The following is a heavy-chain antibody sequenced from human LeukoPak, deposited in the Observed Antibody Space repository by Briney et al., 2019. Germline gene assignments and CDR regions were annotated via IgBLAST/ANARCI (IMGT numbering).Heavy chain of an antibody. CDR2: IYYSGST. Sequence: PSETLSLTCTVSGGSINNYYWSWIRQPPGKGLEWIGYIYYSGSTNYNPSLKSRVIISADTSKNQFSLKLSSVTAADTAVYYCTRGIWEEVAGLYYFDYWGQGTLVTVSS. V-gene: IGHV4-59*08. CDR3: TRGIWEEVAGLYYFDY. CDR1: GGSINNYY. D-gene: IGHD6-19*01. J-gene: IGHJ4*02.